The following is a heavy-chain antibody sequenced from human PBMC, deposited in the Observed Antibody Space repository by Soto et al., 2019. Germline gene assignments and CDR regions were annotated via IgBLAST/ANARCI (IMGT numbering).Heavy chain of an antibody. CDR2: INWNSGSI. CDR1: GFTFDDYA. CDR3: VKDESINWYSGHFRH. J-gene: IGHJ1*01. Sequence: EVQLVESGGGLVQPGRSLRLSCAASGFTFDDYAMHWVRQVPGKGLEWVSGINWNSGSIGYGDSVKGRFAISRDNAKSSRHLQMNSLSAEDTAFYYCVKDESINWYSGHFRHWGQGTLVTVSS. V-gene: IGHV3-9*01. D-gene: IGHD6-13*01.